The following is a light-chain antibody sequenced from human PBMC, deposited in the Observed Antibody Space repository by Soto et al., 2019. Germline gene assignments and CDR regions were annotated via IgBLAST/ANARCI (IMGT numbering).Light chain of an antibody. J-gene: IGLJ1*01. V-gene: IGLV2-11*01. CDR3: CSYVGSDSSFV. CDR2: DVS. Sequence: QSVLTQPRSLSGSPGQSVTISCTGTSNDVGGYNFVSWYQQHPGKVPKLIIYDVSIRPSGVPDRFSASKSGITASLTISGLQAEDEADYYCCSYVGSDSSFVFGSGIKVTVL. CDR1: SNDVGGYNF.